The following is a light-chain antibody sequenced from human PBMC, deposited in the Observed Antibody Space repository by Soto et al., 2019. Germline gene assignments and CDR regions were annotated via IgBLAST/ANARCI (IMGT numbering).Light chain of an antibody. V-gene: IGKV3-15*01. CDR3: QHFNNWPPELT. J-gene: IGKJ4*01. Sequence: EVVMTQSPATLSVSPGERATLSCRASQSISNNLAWYQQKPGQAPRLLILGASTRATGVPARFSGSGSGTEFILTISSLQSEDFATYYCQHFNNWPPELTFGGGTKVDIK. CDR2: GAS. CDR1: QSISNN.